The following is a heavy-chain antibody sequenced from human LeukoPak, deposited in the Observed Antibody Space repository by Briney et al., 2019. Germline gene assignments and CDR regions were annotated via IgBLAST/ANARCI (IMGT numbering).Heavy chain of an antibody. CDR1: GGSFSGYY. Sequence: SETLSLTCAVYGGSFSGYYWSWIRQPPGKGLEWIGEINHSGSTNYNPSLKSRVTISVDTSKNQFSLKLSSVTAADTAVYYCARGIWFGELSRYYYYYMDVWGKGTTVTVSS. D-gene: IGHD3-10*01. CDR2: INHSGST. J-gene: IGHJ6*03. V-gene: IGHV4-34*01. CDR3: ARGIWFGELSRYYYYYMDV.